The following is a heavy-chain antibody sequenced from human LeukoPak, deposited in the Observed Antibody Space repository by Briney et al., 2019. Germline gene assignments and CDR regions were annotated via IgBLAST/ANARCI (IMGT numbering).Heavy chain of an antibody. V-gene: IGHV3-9*01. CDR2: ISWNSGSI. Sequence: PGGSLRLSCAASGFTFDDYAMHWVRQAPGKGLEWVSGISWNSGSIGYADSVKGRFTISRDNAKNSLYLQMNSLRAEDTALYYCAKDKEQWLVPGDAFDIWGQGTMVTVSP. CDR1: GFTFDDYA. J-gene: IGHJ3*02. CDR3: AKDKEQWLVPGDAFDI. D-gene: IGHD6-19*01.